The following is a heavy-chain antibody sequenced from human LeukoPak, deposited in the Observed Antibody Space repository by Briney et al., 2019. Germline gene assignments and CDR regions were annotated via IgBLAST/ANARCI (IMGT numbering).Heavy chain of an antibody. V-gene: IGHV4-39*01. CDR3: ASSVGGTVRYFDWGNYYYYYGMDV. CDR1: GGSISSGGYY. Sequence: SQTLSLTCTVSGGSISSGGYYWGWIRQPPGKGLEWIGSIYYSGSTYYNPSLKSRVTISVDTSKNQFSLKLSSVTAADTAVYYCASSVGGTVRYFDWGNYYYYYGMDVWGQGTTVTVSS. D-gene: IGHD3-9*01. CDR2: IYYSGST. J-gene: IGHJ6*02.